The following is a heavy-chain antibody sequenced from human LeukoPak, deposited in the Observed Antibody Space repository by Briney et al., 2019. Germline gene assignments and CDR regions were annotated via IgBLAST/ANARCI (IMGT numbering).Heavy chain of an antibody. D-gene: IGHD1-26*01. J-gene: IGHJ4*02. CDR1: GFTFSSSW. CDR2: IKPDGSQK. V-gene: IGHV3-7*01. CDR3: VTWYSITNY. Sequence: GGSLRLSCAASGFTFSSSWMSWLRQAPGEGLEWVAHIKPDGSQKYYVDSAKGRFTISRDNAKNSLDLQMNNLRAEDTAVYYCVTWYSITNYWGQGALVTVSS.